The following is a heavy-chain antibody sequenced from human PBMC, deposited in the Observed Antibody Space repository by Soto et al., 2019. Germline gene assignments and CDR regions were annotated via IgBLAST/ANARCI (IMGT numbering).Heavy chain of an antibody. Sequence: QVTLKESGPVLVKPTETLTLTCTVSGFSLSNARMGVSWIRQPPGKALEWLAHIFSNDEKSYSTSLKSRPTISQDTSKSQVVLTMTNMDPVDTATYYGARILRGWYLGYDYWGQGTLVTVSS. D-gene: IGHD6-19*01. CDR3: ARILRGWYLGYDY. CDR1: GFSLSNARMG. CDR2: IFSNDEK. V-gene: IGHV2-26*01. J-gene: IGHJ4*02.